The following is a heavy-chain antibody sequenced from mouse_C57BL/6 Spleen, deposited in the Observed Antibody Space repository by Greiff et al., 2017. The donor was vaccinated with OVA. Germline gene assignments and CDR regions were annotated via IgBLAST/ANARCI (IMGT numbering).Heavy chain of an antibody. CDR3: AREYYYGSSYGFDY. Sequence: DVKLVESGGGLVKPGGSLKLSCAASGFTFSDYGMHWVRQAPEKGLEWVAYISSGSSTIYYADTVKGRFTISRDNAKNTLFLQMTSLRSEDTAMYYCAREYYYGSSYGFDYWGQGTTLTVSS. CDR2: ISSGSSTI. J-gene: IGHJ2*01. V-gene: IGHV5-17*01. D-gene: IGHD1-1*01. CDR1: GFTFSDYG.